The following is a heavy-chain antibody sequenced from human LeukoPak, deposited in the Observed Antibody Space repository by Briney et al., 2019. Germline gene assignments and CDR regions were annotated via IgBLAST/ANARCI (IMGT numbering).Heavy chain of an antibody. V-gene: IGHV3-23*01. CDR3: AKSSQLLYYFDY. J-gene: IGHJ4*02. CDR2: ISGRGGST. Sequence: GGSLRLSCAASGFTFSRYAMSWVRQAPGKGLESVSAISGRGGSTYYADSVKGRFTISRDNSKNTLYLQMNSLRAEDTAVYYCAKSSQLLYYFDYWGQGTLVTVSS. D-gene: IGHD2-2*01. CDR1: GFTFSRYA.